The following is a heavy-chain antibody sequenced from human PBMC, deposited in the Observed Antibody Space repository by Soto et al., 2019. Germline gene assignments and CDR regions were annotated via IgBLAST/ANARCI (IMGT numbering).Heavy chain of an antibody. J-gene: IGHJ4*02. Sequence: GGLVKGSRKASGYTFTCYSMHWVRPAPGQRLEWMGWINAGNGNTKYSQKFQGRVTITRDTSASTAYMELSSLRSEDTAVYYCARAVAVAADFDYWGQGTLVTVSS. V-gene: IGHV1-3*01. CDR1: GYTFTCYS. CDR2: INAGNGNT. CDR3: ARAVAVAADFDY. D-gene: IGHD6-19*01.